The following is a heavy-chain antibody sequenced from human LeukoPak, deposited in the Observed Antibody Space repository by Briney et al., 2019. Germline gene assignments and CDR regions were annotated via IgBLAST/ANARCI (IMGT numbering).Heavy chain of an antibody. CDR1: GFTFSSYE. D-gene: IGHD5-12*01. CDR2: ISSSGSTI. CDR3: ARARGYSGYDPSGPYYFDY. V-gene: IGHV3-48*03. Sequence: HPGGSLRLSCAASGFTFSSYEMNWVRQAPGKGLEWVSYISSSGSTIYYADSVKGRFTISRDNAKNSLYLQMNSLRAEDTAVYYCARARGYSGYDPSGPYYFDYWGQGTLVTVSS. J-gene: IGHJ4*02.